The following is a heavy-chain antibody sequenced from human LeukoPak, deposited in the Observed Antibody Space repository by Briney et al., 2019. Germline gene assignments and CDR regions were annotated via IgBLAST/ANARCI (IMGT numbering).Heavy chain of an antibody. V-gene: IGHV3-21*01. CDR1: GFTFSSYS. J-gene: IGHJ4*02. CDR2: ISSSSSYI. Sequence: GGSLRLSCAASGFTFSSYSMNWVRQAPGKGLEWVSSISSSSSYIYYADSVKGRFTISRDNAKNSLYLQMNSLRAEDTAVYYCARDESGSYQYFDYWGQGTLVTVSS. D-gene: IGHD1-26*01. CDR3: ARDESGSYQYFDY.